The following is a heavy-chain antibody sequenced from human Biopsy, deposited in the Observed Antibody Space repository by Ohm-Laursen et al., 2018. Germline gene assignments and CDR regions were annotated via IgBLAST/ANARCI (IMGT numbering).Heavy chain of an antibody. V-gene: IGHV4-4*07. J-gene: IGHJ3*01. CDR1: GSSMSAIF. D-gene: IGHD3-3*01. Sequence: SETLSCTCTVLGSSMSAIFWTWDRQPAGMGLVSIVHIYTIGYTTYNPSLGSGVTMSLDTSENQFSLKITSLTAADPAVYFCAREEEALLRALDLWGQGTMVPVSS. CDR2: IYTIGYT. CDR3: AREEEALLRALDL.